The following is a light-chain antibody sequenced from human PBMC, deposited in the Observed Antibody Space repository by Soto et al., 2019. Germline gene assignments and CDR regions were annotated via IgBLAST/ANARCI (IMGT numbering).Light chain of an antibody. Sequence: QSALTQPPSASGSPGQSVTISCTGTSSDVGTYNCVSWYQQHPGKAPKLMIYEFSKRPSGVPDRFSGSKSGNTASLTVSGLQAEDEADYYCSSYAGSNTVVFGGGTKLTVL. V-gene: IGLV2-8*01. CDR3: SSYAGSNTVV. J-gene: IGLJ2*01. CDR1: SSDVGTYNC. CDR2: EFS.